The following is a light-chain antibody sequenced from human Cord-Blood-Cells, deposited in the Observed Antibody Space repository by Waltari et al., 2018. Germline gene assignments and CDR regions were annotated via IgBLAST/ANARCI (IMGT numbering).Light chain of an antibody. V-gene: IGLV2-14*03. Sequence: QSALTQPASVAGSPGQSITLSCTGTSSDVGGYNYFSWYQQHPDKAPSLRIYDVSNRPSGVSNRFSGSKSGNTASLTISGVQAEDEADYYCSSYTSSSTWVFGGGTKLTVL. J-gene: IGLJ3*02. CDR1: SSDVGGYNY. CDR2: DVS. CDR3: SSYTSSSTWV.